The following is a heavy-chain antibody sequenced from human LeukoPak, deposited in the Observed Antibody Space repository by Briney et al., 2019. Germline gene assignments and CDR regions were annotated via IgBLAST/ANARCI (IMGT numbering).Heavy chain of an antibody. V-gene: IGHV3-7*01. Sequence: GGSLRLSCAASGFTFSSYWMSWVRQAPGKGLEWVAKIEKDGSEKHYVDSVKGRFTISRDNAKKSLYLQVNSLRIEDTAVYYCAKKPPYCGGDCYSNYFDYWGQGTLVTVSS. CDR1: GFTFSSYW. D-gene: IGHD2-21*01. CDR3: AKKPPYCGGDCYSNYFDY. J-gene: IGHJ4*02. CDR2: IEKDGSEK.